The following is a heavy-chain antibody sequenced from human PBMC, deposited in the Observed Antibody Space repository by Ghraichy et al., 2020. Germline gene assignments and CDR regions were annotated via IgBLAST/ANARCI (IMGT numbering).Heavy chain of an antibody. J-gene: IGHJ6*02. Sequence: GESLNISCAASGFTFSSYSMNWVRQAPGKGLEWVSSISSSSSYIYYADSVKGRFTISRDNAKNSLYLQMNSLRAEDTAVYYCASLLRFLESYYYGMDLWGQGTTVTVSS. CDR2: ISSSSSYI. V-gene: IGHV3-21*01. CDR1: GFTFSSYS. D-gene: IGHD3-3*01. CDR3: ASLLRFLESYYYGMDL.